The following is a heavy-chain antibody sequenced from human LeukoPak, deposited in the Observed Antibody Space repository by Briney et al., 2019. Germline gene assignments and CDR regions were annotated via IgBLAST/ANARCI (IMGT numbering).Heavy chain of an antibody. D-gene: IGHD2-15*01. CDR1: GFTFSSYA. V-gene: IGHV3-23*01. J-gene: IGHJ4*02. Sequence: GGSLRLSCAASGFTFSSYAMSWLRQAPGKGLEWVSAISGSGGSTYYADSVKGRFTISRDNSKNTLYLQMNSLRAEDTAVYYCAKDRRYCSGGSCSESFSIFDYWGQGTLVTVSS. CDR3: AKDRRYCSGGSCSESFSIFDY. CDR2: ISGSGGST.